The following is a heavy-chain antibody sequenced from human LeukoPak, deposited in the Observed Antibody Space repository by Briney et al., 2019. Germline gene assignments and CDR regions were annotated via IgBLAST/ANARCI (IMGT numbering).Heavy chain of an antibody. CDR1: GFTFSSYW. V-gene: IGHV3-74*01. D-gene: IGHD3-3*01. CDR3: ARANYDFWSGYYGSYYYYMDV. J-gene: IGHJ6*03. Sequence: GGSLRLSCAASGFTFSSYWMHWVRQAPGKGLVWVSRINSDGSSTSYADSVKGRFTISRDNAKNTLYLQMNSLRAEDTAVYYCARANYDFWSGYYGSYYYYMDVWGKGTTVTVSS. CDR2: INSDGSST.